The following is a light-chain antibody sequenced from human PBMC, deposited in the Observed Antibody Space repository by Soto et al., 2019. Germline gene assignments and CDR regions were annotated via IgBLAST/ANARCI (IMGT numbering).Light chain of an antibody. CDR3: NSYSSSTFYV. J-gene: IGLJ1*01. V-gene: IGLV2-14*01. CDR1: SSDVGGYNY. CDR2: EVS. Sequence: QSALTQPPSASGSPGQSVTISCTGTSSDVGGYNYVSWYQQHPGKAPKLMIYEVSNRPSGVSNRFSGSKSGNTASLTISGLQAEDEADYYCNSYSSSTFYVFGTGTKLTVL.